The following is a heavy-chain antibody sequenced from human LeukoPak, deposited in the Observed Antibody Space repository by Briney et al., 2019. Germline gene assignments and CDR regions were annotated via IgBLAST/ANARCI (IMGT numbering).Heavy chain of an antibody. Sequence: ASVTVSCKASGYTFIRYHMHWVRQAPGQGLEWMGIINPSGGSTSYAQKFQGRVTMTRDTSTSTVYMELSSLRSEDTAVYYCARELVSAAFDYWGQGTLVTVSS. D-gene: IGHD6-13*01. V-gene: IGHV1-46*01. CDR2: INPSGGST. CDR1: GYTFIRYH. CDR3: ARELVSAAFDY. J-gene: IGHJ4*02.